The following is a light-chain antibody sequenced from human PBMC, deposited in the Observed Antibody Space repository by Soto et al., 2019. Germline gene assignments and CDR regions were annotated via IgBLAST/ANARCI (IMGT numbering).Light chain of an antibody. J-gene: IGLJ1*01. CDR3: SSHCSSSAYYV. Sequence: QSALTQPASVSGSPGQSITISCTGTSSDIGYYDYVSWYQHHSGKAPKLIIYEVNNRPSGVSNRFSGSKSVNTASLTISGLQAEDEADYYCSSHCSSSAYYVFGTGTKLTVL. V-gene: IGLV2-14*01. CDR2: EVN. CDR1: SSDIGYYDY.